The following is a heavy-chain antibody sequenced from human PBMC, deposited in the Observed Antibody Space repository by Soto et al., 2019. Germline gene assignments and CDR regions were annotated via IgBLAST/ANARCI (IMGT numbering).Heavy chain of an antibody. CDR2: IYYSGST. CDR3: ARGRYFDWLFDP. D-gene: IGHD3-9*01. Sequence: LSLTCTVSGGSISSYYWSWIRQPPGKGLEWIGYIYYSGSTNYNPSLKSRVTISVDTSKNRFSLKLSSVTAADTAVYYCARGRYFDWLFDPWGQGTLVTVSS. J-gene: IGHJ5*02. V-gene: IGHV4-59*01. CDR1: GGSISSYY.